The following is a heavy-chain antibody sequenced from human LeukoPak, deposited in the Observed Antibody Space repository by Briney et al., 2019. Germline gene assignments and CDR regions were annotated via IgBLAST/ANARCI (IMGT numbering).Heavy chain of an antibody. D-gene: IGHD4-23*01. CDR1: GYTFTSYY. J-gene: IGHJ5*02. Sequence: ASVKVSCKASGYTFTSYYMHWVRQAPGQGLEWMGIINPSGGSTSYAQKFQGRVTMTRDMSTSTVYMELGSLRSEDTAVYYCARDNSVEDTAWWFDPWGQGTLVTVSS. CDR2: INPSGGST. V-gene: IGHV1-46*01. CDR3: ARDNSVEDTAWWFDP.